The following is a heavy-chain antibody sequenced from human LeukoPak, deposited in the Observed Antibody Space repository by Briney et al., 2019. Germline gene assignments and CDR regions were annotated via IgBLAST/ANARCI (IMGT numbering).Heavy chain of an antibody. CDR2: IIPILGIA. J-gene: IGHJ6*02. Sequence: ASVKVSCKASGGTFSSYAISWVRQAPGQGLEWMGRIIPILGIANYAQKFQGRVTITADKSTSTAYMELSSLRSEDTAVYYCARDPIVRGGPWAAYGMDVWGQGTTVTVSS. CDR1: GGTFSSYA. V-gene: IGHV1-69*04. D-gene: IGHD2-21*01. CDR3: ARDPIVRGGPWAAYGMDV.